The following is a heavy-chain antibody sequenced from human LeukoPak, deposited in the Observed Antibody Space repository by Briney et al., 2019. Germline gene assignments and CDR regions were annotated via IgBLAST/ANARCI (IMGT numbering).Heavy chain of an antibody. CDR3: ARVDSSWWGDYYYYYMDV. CDR2: INPNSGGT. CDR1: GYTFTGYY. Sequence: ASVKVSCKASGYTFTGYYMHWVRQAPGQGLEWMGRINPNSGGTNYAQKFQGRVTMTRDTSISTAYVELSRLRSDDTAVYYCARVDSSWWGDYYYYYMDVWGKGTTVTVSS. J-gene: IGHJ6*03. D-gene: IGHD6-13*01. V-gene: IGHV1-2*06.